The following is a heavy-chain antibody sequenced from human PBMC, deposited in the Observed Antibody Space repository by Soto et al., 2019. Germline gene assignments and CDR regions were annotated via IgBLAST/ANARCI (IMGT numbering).Heavy chain of an antibody. Sequence: PGGSLRLSCAASGFTFSSYWMSWVRQAPGKGLEWVANIKQDGSEKYYVDSVKGRFTISRDNAKNSLYLQMNSLRAEDTAVYYCARXQPLWSIKYYYYYGMDVWGQGTTVTVSS. D-gene: IGHD3-3*01. J-gene: IGHJ6*02. CDR1: GFTFSSYW. CDR2: IKQDGSEK. CDR3: ARXQPLWSIKYYYYYGMDV. V-gene: IGHV3-7*03.